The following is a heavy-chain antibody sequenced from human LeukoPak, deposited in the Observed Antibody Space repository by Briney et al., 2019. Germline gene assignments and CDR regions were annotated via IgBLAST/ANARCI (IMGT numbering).Heavy chain of an antibody. CDR1: GFTFSSYE. CDR3: ARDCGGQAAFEDWYFDL. Sequence: GGSLRLSCAASGFTFSSYEMNWLRQAPGKGLEGVSYISSSGSTIYYADSVKGRFTISRDNAKISLYLQMNSLRAEDTAVYYCARDCGGQAAFEDWYFDLWGRGTLVTVSS. V-gene: IGHV3-48*03. CDR2: ISSSGSTI. D-gene: IGHD2-21*01. J-gene: IGHJ2*01.